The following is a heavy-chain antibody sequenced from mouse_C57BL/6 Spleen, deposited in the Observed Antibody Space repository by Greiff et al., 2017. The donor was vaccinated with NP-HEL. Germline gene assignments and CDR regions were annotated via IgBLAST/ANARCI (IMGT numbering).Heavy chain of an antibody. V-gene: IGHV1-54*01. J-gene: IGHJ4*01. CDR3: ARYRSYDAMDY. D-gene: IGHD1-1*01. CDR2: INPGSGGT. CDR1: GYAFTNYL. Sequence: VQLQQSGAELVRPGTSVKVSCKASGYAFTNYLIEWVKQRPGQGLEWIGVINPGSGGTNYNEKFKGKATLTADKSSSTAYMQLSSLTSEDSAVYFCARYRSYDAMDYWGQGTSVTVSS.